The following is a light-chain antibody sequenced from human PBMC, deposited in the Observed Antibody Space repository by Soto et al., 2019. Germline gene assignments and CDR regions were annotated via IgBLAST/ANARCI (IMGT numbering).Light chain of an antibody. CDR1: SGHSSYA. CDR3: QTWGSGIHVV. J-gene: IGLJ2*01. Sequence: QAVVTQSPSASASLGASVKLTCTLSSGHSSYAIAWHQQQPEKGPRYLMKLNSDGSHSKGDGIPDRFSGSSSGAERYLTISSLQSDDEAAYYCQTWGSGIHVVFGGGTKLTVL. V-gene: IGLV4-69*01. CDR2: LNSDGSH.